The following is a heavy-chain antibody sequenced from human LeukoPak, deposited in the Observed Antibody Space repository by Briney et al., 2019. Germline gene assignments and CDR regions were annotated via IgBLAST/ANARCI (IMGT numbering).Heavy chain of an antibody. V-gene: IGHV4-59*11. J-gene: IGHJ4*02. Sequence: SETLSLTCTVSGGSITSHYGSWVRQPPGKGLEWIANIDYNGNTNYNPSLKSRVTISLDTSKKQVSLNLSSVTAADTAVYYCARHRAYCGGDCLYYSLDSWGQGTLVTVSS. D-gene: IGHD2-21*02. CDR2: IDYNGNT. CDR1: GGSITSHY. CDR3: ARHRAYCGGDCLYYSLDS.